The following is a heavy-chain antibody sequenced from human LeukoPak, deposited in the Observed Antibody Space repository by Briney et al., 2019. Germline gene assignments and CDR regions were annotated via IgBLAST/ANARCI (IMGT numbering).Heavy chain of an antibody. CDR1: GGPISSSNW. J-gene: IGHJ4*02. V-gene: IGHV4-4*01. CDR2: IFHSGST. Sequence: SETLSLTCAVSGGPISSSNWWSWVRPPPGKGLEWIGEIFHSGSTTYNPSLKRRVTISVDKSKNQFSVKLRSGTAADAAVYCCTSRLDDHGSFDYWGQGTLVSVSS. CDR3: TSRLDDHGSFDY. D-gene: IGHD4-17*01.